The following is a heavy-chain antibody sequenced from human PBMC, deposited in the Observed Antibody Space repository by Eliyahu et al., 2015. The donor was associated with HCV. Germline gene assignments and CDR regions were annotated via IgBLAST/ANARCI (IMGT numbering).Heavy chain of an antibody. CDR1: GFXFXSYS. CDR2: ISSXSSYI. J-gene: IGHJ4*02. CDR3: ASGPREYYDILTGSKGPKYYFDY. D-gene: IGHD3-9*01. Sequence: EVQLVESGGGLVKPGGSLRLSCAASGFXFXSYSMXWXXQAPGKGLEWVSSISSXSSYIYYADSXKGRFTISRDNAKNSLYLQMNSLRAEDTAVYYCASGPREYYDILTGSKGPKYYFDYWGQGTLVTVSX. V-gene: IGHV3-21*01.